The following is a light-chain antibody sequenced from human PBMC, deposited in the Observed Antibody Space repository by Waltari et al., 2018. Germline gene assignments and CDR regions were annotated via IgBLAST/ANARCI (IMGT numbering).Light chain of an antibody. CDR1: QSLTKRY. J-gene: IGKJ2*01. CDR3: QQYGSSILYT. V-gene: IGKV3-20*01. CDR2: GAS. Sequence: EVVLTQSPATLSLSPGESATLSCRASQSLTKRYLAWYQQKPGQAPSLLIYGASSRAAGIPDRFSGSGSGTDFTLIISRLEPDDFAVYYCQQYGSSILYTFGQGTKLEIK.